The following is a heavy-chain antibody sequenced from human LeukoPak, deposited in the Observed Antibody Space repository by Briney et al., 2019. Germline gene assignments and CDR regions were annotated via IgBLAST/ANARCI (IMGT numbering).Heavy chain of an antibody. J-gene: IGHJ3*02. CDR3: ASPRGGLDAFDI. CDR1: GFTFSSYS. CDR2: IKQDGSEK. Sequence: SGGSLRLSCAAPGFTFSSYSMNWVRQAPGKGLEWVANIKQDGSEKYYVDSVKGRFTISRDNAKNSLYLQMNSLRAEDTAVYYCASPRGGLDAFDIWGQGTMVTVSS. D-gene: IGHD3-16*01. V-gene: IGHV3-7*01.